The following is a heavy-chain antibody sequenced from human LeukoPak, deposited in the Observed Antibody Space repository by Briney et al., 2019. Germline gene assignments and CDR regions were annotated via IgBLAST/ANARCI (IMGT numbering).Heavy chain of an antibody. Sequence: SETLSLTCTVSGGSMSNYYWGWIRQPPGKGLEWIGYIYYSGSTSYNPSLKGRVTISADTSKNQFSLKVNSVTAADTAVYYCARLGRIPAAMSSVPFWGQGTLVTVSS. CDR1: GGSMSNYY. V-gene: IGHV4-59*08. J-gene: IGHJ4*02. CDR2: IYYSGST. CDR3: ARLGRIPAAMSSVPF. D-gene: IGHD2-2*01.